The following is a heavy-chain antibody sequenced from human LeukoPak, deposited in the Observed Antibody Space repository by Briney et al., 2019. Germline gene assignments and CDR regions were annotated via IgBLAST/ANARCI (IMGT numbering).Heavy chain of an antibody. CDR1: GFTFSSYG. Sequence: PGGSLRLSCAASGFTFSSYGMHWVRQAPGKGLEWVAVIWYDGSNKYYADSVKGRFTISRDNSKNTLYLQMNSLRAEDTAVYYCAREGRSGYWEHYFDYWGQGTLVTVSS. D-gene: IGHD3-3*01. J-gene: IGHJ4*02. V-gene: IGHV3-33*01. CDR2: IWYDGSNK. CDR3: AREGRSGYWEHYFDY.